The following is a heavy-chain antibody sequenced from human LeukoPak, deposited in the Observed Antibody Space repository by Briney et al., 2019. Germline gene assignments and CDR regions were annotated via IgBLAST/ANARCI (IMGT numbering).Heavy chain of an antibody. D-gene: IGHD5-12*01. Sequence: SETLSLTCTVSGGSVSSGSYYWNWIRQPPGKGLEWIGYIYYSGSTNYNPSLKSRVTISVDTSKNQFSLKLSSVTAADTAVYYCARSSWIGFDSWGQGTLVTVSS. CDR2: IYYSGST. V-gene: IGHV4-61*01. J-gene: IGHJ4*02. CDR3: ARSSWIGFDS. CDR1: GGSVSSGSYY.